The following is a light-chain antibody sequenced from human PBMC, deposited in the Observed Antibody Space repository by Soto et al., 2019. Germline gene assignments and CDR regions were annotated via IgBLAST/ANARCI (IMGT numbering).Light chain of an antibody. J-gene: IGKJ4*01. CDR3: QQADSFPLT. V-gene: IGKV1D-12*01. CDR1: QDISTL. Sequence: DIQMTQSPSSVSASIGDTVTITCRASQDISTLLAWYQQKPGKAPKPLIYGASTLESGVPSRFSGRGSGTDFTLTISSLQPEDFATYFCQQADSFPLTFGGGTKVEIK. CDR2: GAS.